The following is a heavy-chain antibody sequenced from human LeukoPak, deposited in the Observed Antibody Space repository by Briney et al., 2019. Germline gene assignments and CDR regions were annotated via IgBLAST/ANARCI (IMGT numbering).Heavy chain of an antibody. CDR3: ARDRYSSMWSVFEY. CDR1: GFTFSSFG. J-gene: IGHJ4*02. Sequence: GGALRLSCAASGFTFSSFGMHWVRQSPGKGLEWVAVIWYDGSTKVYADSVKGRFTISRDNSRNTLYLQVNSLRAEDTAVYYCARDRYSSMWSVFEYWGQGALVTVSS. D-gene: IGHD6-19*01. CDR2: IWYDGSTK. V-gene: IGHV3-33*08.